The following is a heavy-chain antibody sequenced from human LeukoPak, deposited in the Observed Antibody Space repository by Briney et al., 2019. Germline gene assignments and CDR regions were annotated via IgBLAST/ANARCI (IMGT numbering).Heavy chain of an antibody. CDR3: ARGRPRGNDY. D-gene: IGHD4-23*01. CDR2: IASDGSST. J-gene: IGHJ4*02. V-gene: IGHV3-74*01. Sequence: GGSLRLSCAASGFTCSSYWMNWVRQAPGKGLGWVSRIASDGSSTTYADSVKGRFSISRDNAKNTLYLQMNSLRVEDTAVYYCARGRPRGNDYWGQGTLVTVSS. CDR1: GFTCSSYW.